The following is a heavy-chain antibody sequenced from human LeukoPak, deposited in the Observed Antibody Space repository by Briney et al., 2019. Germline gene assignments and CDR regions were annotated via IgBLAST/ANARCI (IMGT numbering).Heavy chain of an antibody. Sequence: GGSLRRSCAASGFTLSDYYMSWIRQAPGKGLEWISYITSSGSTIYYADSVKGRFTISRDNAKNSLYLQMNSLRAEDTAVYYCARANDTLTGYFAFDIWGQGTMVTVSS. V-gene: IGHV3-11*01. J-gene: IGHJ3*02. CDR1: GFTLSDYY. CDR3: ARANDTLTGYFAFDI. D-gene: IGHD3-9*01. CDR2: ITSSGSTI.